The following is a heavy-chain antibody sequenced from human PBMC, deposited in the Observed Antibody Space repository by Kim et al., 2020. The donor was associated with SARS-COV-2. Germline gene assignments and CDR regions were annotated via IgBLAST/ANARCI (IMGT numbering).Heavy chain of an antibody. CDR2: ISSSGTTI. Sequence: GGSLRLSCAASGFTFSDYNMNWVRQPPGTGLEWVSYISSSGTTIYYADSVKGRFTISRDNAKKSLYLQMDSLRAEDTTVYYCATNEPYWGQGTLVTVSS. V-gene: IGHV3-48*03. CDR3: ATNEPY. D-gene: IGHD1-1*01. CDR1: GFTFSDYN. J-gene: IGHJ4*02.